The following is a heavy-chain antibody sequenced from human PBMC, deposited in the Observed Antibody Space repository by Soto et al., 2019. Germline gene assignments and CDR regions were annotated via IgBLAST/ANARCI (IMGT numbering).Heavy chain of an antibody. J-gene: IGHJ4*02. D-gene: IGHD3-10*01. Sequence: EVQLLESGGGLVQPGGSLRLSCAASGFTFTNYAMSWVRQAPGKGLEWVSGMSGSGGSTYYADSVKGRFTISRDNSKNSLYLQMNTLRAEDTALYYCAKSLEGSGSGMYCFDSWGQGTLVTVSS. CDR1: GFTFTNYA. CDR2: MSGSGGST. V-gene: IGHV3-23*01. CDR3: AKSLEGSGSGMYCFDS.